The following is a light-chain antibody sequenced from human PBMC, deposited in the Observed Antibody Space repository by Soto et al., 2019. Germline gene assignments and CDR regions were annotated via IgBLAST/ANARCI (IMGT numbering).Light chain of an antibody. CDR2: GIS. V-gene: IGKV3-15*01. CDR1: QTISNN. Sequence: EVVMTQSPTTLSVSPGERVTLSCRASQTISNNLAWYRKKPGQAPSLLIYGISTRATGLPARFSGSGSGTDFTLTISSLQSDDFALYYCQQYNNWPHTFGQGTSLRSN. J-gene: IGKJ2*01. CDR3: QQYNNWPHT.